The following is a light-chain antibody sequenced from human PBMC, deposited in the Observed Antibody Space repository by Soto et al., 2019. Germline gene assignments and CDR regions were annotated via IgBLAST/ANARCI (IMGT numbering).Light chain of an antibody. J-gene: IGKJ1*01. V-gene: IGKV3-20*01. Sequence: DIVLTQSPATLSLSPGERATLSCRASQSVSSSYLACHQQKPGQAPRLLIYGASSRATGIPDRFSGSGSGTDFTLTISSLEPEDFAVYYCQQYGSSSWTFGQGTKVEIK. CDR1: QSVSSSY. CDR3: QQYGSSSWT. CDR2: GAS.